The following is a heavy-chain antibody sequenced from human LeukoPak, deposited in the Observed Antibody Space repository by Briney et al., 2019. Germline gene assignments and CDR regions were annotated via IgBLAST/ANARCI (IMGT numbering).Heavy chain of an antibody. V-gene: IGHV4-39*01. CDR3: ARLWYFDWLSYFDY. CDR1: GGSISSSSYY. D-gene: IGHD3-9*01. Sequence: PSETLSLTCTVSGGSISSSSYYWGWIRQPPGKGLEWIGSIYYSGSTYYNPSLKSRVTISVDTSKNQFSLKLSSATAADTAVYYCARLWYFDWLSYFDYWGQGTLVTVSS. J-gene: IGHJ4*02. CDR2: IYYSGST.